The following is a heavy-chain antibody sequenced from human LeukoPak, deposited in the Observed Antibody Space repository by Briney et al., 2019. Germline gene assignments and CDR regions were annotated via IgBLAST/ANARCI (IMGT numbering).Heavy chain of an antibody. CDR1: GGSFSGYY. CDR3: ARGREVRGLDY. J-gene: IGHJ4*02. V-gene: IGHV4-34*01. CDR2: INHSGST. Sequence: SETLSLTCAVYGGSFSGYYWSWIRQPPGKGLEWIGEINHSGSTNYNPSLKSRVTTSVDTSKNQFSLKLSSVTAADTAVYYCARGREVRGLDYWGQGTLVTVSS. D-gene: IGHD3-10*01.